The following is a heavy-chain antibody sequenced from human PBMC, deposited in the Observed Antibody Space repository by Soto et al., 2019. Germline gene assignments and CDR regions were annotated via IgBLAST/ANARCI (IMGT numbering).Heavy chain of an antibody. CDR3: ARAQTPYAVGWFDP. CDR2: TYYRSKWYS. CDR1: GDSVSSNSAA. D-gene: IGHD1-26*01. Sequence: PSQTLSLTCAISGDSVSSNSAAWHWIRRSPSRGLEWLGRTYYRSKWYSDYAVSVTSRITISPDTSKNQFSLHLNSVTPEDTAVYYCARAQTPYAVGWFDPWGQGTLVTVS. J-gene: IGHJ5*02. V-gene: IGHV6-1*01.